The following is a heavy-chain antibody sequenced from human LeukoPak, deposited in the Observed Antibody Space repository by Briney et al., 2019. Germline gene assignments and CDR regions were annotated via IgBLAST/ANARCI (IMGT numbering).Heavy chain of an antibody. CDR1: GFTFDSFY. CDR3: ARAGKGYSYPFRSPTYFDK. Sequence: GGSLRLSCVASGFTFDSFYMSWVRQPPGKGLEWVATVKEDMTDEYYMDSVKGRFTISRDNANHSLFLQMKSLRAEDTAFYYCARAGKGYSYPFRSPTYFDKWGLGTLVTVSS. J-gene: IGHJ4*02. V-gene: IGHV3-7*04. D-gene: IGHD5-18*01. CDR2: VKEDMTDE.